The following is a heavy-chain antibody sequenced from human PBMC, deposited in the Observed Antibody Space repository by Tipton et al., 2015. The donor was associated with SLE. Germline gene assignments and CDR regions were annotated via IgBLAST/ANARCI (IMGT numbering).Heavy chain of an antibody. CDR1: GGSISGYY. CDR2: IFPSGST. CDR3: ARMEGMITYGGIAGL. J-gene: IGHJ4*02. D-gene: IGHD3-16*01. Sequence: TLSLTCTVSGGSISGYYWTWIRQPPGKGLEWIGYIFPSGSTNYNPPLKSRVTISVDTSKNQFFLKLTSVTAADTAVYYCARMEGMITYGGIAGLWGQGTVVTVSS. V-gene: IGHV4-4*08.